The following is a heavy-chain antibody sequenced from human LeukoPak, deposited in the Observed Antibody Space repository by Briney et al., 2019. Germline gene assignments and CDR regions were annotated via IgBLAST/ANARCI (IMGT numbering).Heavy chain of an antibody. J-gene: IGHJ4*02. CDR1: GFTFSTYS. D-gene: IGHD1-26*01. V-gene: IGHV3-48*02. Sequence: GGSLRLSCAASGFTFSTYSMNWVRQAPGKGLEWVSYISGSTSTIYYADSVKGRFSISRDNAKNPLYLQLNSLRDEDTAVYYCARVGGSGSYQGYFDYWGQGTLVTVSS. CDR2: ISGSTSTI. CDR3: ARVGGSGSYQGYFDY.